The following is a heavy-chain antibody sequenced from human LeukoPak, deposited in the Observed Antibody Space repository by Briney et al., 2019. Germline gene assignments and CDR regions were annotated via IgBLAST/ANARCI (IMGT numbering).Heavy chain of an antibody. J-gene: IGHJ4*02. CDR3: ARGPPPMVRGVSESLNY. CDR1: GYTFTSYY. D-gene: IGHD3-10*01. CDR2: INPSGGST. Sequence: GASVKVSCKASGYTFTSYYMHWVRQAPGQGLEWMGIINPSGGSTSYAQKFQGRVTMTRDTSTSTVYMELSSLRSEDTAVYYCARGPPPMVRGVSESLNYWGQGTLVTVSS. V-gene: IGHV1-46*01.